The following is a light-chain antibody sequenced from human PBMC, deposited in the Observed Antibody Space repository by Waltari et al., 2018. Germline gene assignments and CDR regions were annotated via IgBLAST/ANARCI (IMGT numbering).Light chain of an antibody. CDR2: KAS. V-gene: IGKV1-5*03. CDR1: QSINTW. J-gene: IGKJ2*01. CDR3: QQYNSDQYT. Sequence: DIQMTQSPSTLSASIGDRVTITCRASQSINTWLAGYQHRPGKAPKLLIQKASFLQSGVPSRFSGSESGTEFTLTINSLQPDDLATYHCQQYNSDQYTFGQGTKLEI.